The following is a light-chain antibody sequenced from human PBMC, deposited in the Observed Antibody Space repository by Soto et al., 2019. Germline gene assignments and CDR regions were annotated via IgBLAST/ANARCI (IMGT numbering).Light chain of an antibody. CDR3: SSYTGSTSYV. CDR1: SSDVGGYNY. V-gene: IGLV2-14*01. Sequence: QSVLTQPASVSGSPGQSITISCTGTSSDVGGYNYVSWYQQEPGKAPKLMIYDVTYRPSGVSNRFSGSKSDNTASLTTSGLQAEDEADYYCSSYTGSTSYVFGTGTKVTVL. J-gene: IGLJ1*01. CDR2: DVT.